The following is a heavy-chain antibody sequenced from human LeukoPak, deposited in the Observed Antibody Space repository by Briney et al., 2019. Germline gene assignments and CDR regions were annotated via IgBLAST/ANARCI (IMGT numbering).Heavy chain of an antibody. CDR1: GGSISSSSYY. Sequence: SETLSLTCTVSGGSISSSSYYWGWIRQPPGKGLEWIGSIYYSGSTYYNPSLKSRVTISVDASKTQFSLKLRSVIAADTGLYYCAGFVRRWTREVSYYGMDVWGPGTTVAVSS. J-gene: IGHJ6*02. D-gene: IGHD4-23*01. CDR3: AGFVRRWTREVSYYGMDV. CDR2: IYYSGST. V-gene: IGHV4-39*07.